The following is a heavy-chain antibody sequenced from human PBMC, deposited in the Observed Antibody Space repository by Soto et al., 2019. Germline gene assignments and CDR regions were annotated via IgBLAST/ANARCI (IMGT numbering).Heavy chain of an antibody. V-gene: IGHV4-39*01. CDR2: IYYSGST. J-gene: IGHJ4*02. CDR3: ARSMTTVVTLDY. D-gene: IGHD4-17*01. Sequence: SETLSLTCTVSGGSISSSSYYWGWIRQPPGKGLEWIGSIYYSGSTYYNTSLKSRVTISVDTSKNQFSLKLSSVTAADTAVYYCARSMTTVVTLDYWGQGTLVTVS. CDR1: GGSISSSSYY.